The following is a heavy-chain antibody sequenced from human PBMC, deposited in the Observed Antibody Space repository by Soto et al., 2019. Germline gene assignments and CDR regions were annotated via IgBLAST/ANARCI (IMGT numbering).Heavy chain of an antibody. CDR2: FDPEDGET. CDR1: GYTLTELS. V-gene: IGHV1-24*01. D-gene: IGHD3-22*01. CDR3: ATDLRFYDSSGPGD. Sequence: QVQLVQSGAEVKKPGASVKVSCKVSGYTLTELSMHWVRQAPGKGLERMGGFDPEDGETIYAQKFQGRVTMTEDTSTDTVYMELSSVRSEDTAVYYCATDLRFYDSSGPGDWGQGTLVTVSS. J-gene: IGHJ4*02.